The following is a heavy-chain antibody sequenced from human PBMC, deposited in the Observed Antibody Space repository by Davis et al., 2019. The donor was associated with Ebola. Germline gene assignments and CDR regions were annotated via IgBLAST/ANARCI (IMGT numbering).Heavy chain of an antibody. CDR1: GGSISSYY. V-gene: IGHV4-4*07. Sequence: SETLSLTCTVSGGSISSYYWSWIRQPAGKGLEWIGHIYTSGSTNYNPSLKSRVTMSVDTSKNQFSLKLSSVTAADTAVYYCARVVGRGYDYYYYGMDVWGQGTTVTVSS. CDR2: IYTSGST. J-gene: IGHJ6*02. CDR3: ARVVGRGYDYYYYGMDV. D-gene: IGHD5-12*01.